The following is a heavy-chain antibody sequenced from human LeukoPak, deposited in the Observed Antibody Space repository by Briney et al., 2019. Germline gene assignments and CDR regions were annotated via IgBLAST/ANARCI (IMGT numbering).Heavy chain of an antibody. CDR2: VYYSGST. J-gene: IGHJ5*02. D-gene: IGHD1-26*01. CDR3: ARQTVLGATRWFDP. CDR1: GGPISRSNYY. Sequence: PSETLSLTCTVSGGPISRSNYYWGWIRQPPGKGLEWIGGVYYSGSTYYNPSLKSRVTISVDTSKNQLSLKFRSVTAADTAFYYCARQTVLGATRWFDPWGQGTLVTVSS. V-gene: IGHV4-39*01.